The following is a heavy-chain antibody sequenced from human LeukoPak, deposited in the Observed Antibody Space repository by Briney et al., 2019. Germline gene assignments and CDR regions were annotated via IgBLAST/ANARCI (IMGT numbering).Heavy chain of an antibody. J-gene: IGHJ4*02. CDR2: TYPGDSDT. V-gene: IGHV5-51*01. Sequence: FGCSFISNYYWRWRQMPGKGPKWMGITYPGDSDTRYSPSFQGQVTISADPSINTAYLLWGSLKASDTAMYYCGRPGMVGTTKSNFELWGRGTLVTVSS. D-gene: IGHD1-26*01. CDR3: GRPGMVGTTKSNFEL. CDR1: GCSFISNY.